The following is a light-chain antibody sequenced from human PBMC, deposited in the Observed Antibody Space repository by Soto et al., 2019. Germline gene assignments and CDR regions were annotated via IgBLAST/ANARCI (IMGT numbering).Light chain of an antibody. CDR2: GAS. CDR3: QQYGTSRT. CDR1: QSVSTN. J-gene: IGKJ1*01. V-gene: IGKV3-15*01. Sequence: EVVMTQSPATLSVSPGERVTLSCRASQSVSTNLAWYQQKPGQAPRLLTYGASTRATGIPARFSGSGSGTEFTLTISRLEPEDFAVYYCQQYGTSRTFGQGTKVDIK.